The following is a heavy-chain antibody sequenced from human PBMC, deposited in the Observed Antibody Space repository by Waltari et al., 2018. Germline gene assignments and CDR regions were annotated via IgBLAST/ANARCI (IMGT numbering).Heavy chain of an antibody. CDR3: AKALYSSGWYEGVDY. CDR1: GFTFSTYG. Sequence: QVQLVESGGGVVQPGGSLRLSCAASGFTFSTYGMHWVRQAPGKVREWVALLRYDGSNKYYGDSVKGRFTISRDNSKNTLYLQMNSLRAEDTAVYYCAKALYSSGWYEGVDYWGQGTLVTVSS. D-gene: IGHD6-19*01. V-gene: IGHV3-30*02. CDR2: LRYDGSNK. J-gene: IGHJ4*02.